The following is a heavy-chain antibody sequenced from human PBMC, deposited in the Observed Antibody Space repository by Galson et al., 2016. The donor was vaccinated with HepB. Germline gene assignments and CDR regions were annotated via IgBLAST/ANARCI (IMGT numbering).Heavy chain of an antibody. D-gene: IGHD4-17*01. J-gene: IGHJ6*02. CDR3: VREDYGDDRVYYYYYGMGV. CDR2: INSDGTSA. Sequence: SLRLSCAASGFTFTRYWMHWVRQAPGKGLVWVSRINSDGTSASYAASMKGRFTTSRDNAKNTLYLQMNSLRAEDTAVYYCVREDYGDDRVYYYYYGMGVWGQGTTVTVSS. CDR1: GFTFTRYW. V-gene: IGHV3-74*01.